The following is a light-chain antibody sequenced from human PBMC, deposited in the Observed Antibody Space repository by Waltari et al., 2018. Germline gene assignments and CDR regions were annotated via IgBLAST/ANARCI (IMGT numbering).Light chain of an antibody. CDR2: EGS. V-gene: IGLV2-23*01. Sequence: QSALTQPASVSGSPGQSITISCTGTSSDVWSYNLVSWYQHHPGKAPKVMIFEGSERPSGVSNRFSGSKSGNTASLTIAGLQAEDEADYYCCTYAGSSPSVVFGGGTKLTVL. J-gene: IGLJ2*01. CDR1: SSDVWSYNL. CDR3: CTYAGSSPSVV.